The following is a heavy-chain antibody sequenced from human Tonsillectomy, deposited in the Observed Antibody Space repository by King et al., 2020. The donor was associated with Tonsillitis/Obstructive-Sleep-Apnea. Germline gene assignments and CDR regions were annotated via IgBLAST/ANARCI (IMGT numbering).Heavy chain of an antibody. Sequence: LQLVQSGAEVKKPGASVKVSCKASGYTFTTYGICWVRQAPGQGLEWMGWISAYNGNTNYAQKYQGRVTMTTDTSTSTAYMELRSLRSDDTAVYYCATSGSYRLYTLYYWFDPWGPGTLVTVSS. CDR3: ATSGSYRLYTLYYWFDP. CDR2: ISAYNGNT. J-gene: IGHJ5*02. CDR1: GYTFTTYG. D-gene: IGHD1-26*01. V-gene: IGHV1-18*01.